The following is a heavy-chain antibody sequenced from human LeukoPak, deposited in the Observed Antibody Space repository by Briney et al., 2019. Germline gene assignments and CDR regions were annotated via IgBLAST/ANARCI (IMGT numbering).Heavy chain of an antibody. V-gene: IGHV3-30-3*01. Sequence: GGSLRLSCVASGFTFSSYAMHWVRQAPGKGLEWVAVISYDGSNKYYADSVKGRFTISRDNSKNTLYLQMNSLRAEDTAVYYCARELAYYDSSGHAVDYWGQGTLVTVSS. CDR1: GFTFSSYA. CDR3: ARELAYYDSSGHAVDY. J-gene: IGHJ4*02. CDR2: ISYDGSNK. D-gene: IGHD3-22*01.